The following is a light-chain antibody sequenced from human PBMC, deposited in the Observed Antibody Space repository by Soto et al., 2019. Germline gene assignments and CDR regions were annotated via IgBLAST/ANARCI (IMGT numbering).Light chain of an antibody. CDR2: DAS. V-gene: IGKV1-5*01. CDR1: QSISSW. CDR3: QHYNSYAYT. J-gene: IGKJ2*01. Sequence: DIQMPQSPSTLSASVGDRVTITCRASQSISSWLAWYQQKPGKAPKLLIYDASSLESGVPSRFSGSGSGTEFTLTISSLQPDDFATYYCQHYNSYAYTFGQGTKLEIK.